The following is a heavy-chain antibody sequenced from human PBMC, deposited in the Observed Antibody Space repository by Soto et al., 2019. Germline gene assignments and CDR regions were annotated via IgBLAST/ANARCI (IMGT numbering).Heavy chain of an antibody. V-gene: IGHV1-69*13. CDR3: ARDLSHTRRVRFGVVWVSVXXV. CDR1: GGTFSSYA. D-gene: IGHD3-3*01. CDR2: IIPIFGTA. J-gene: IGHJ3*01. Sequence: GASVKVSCKASGGTFSSYAISWVRQAXGQGLEWMGGIIPIFGTANYAQKFQGRVTITADESTSPAYIDLSSLRSEDTAVYYCARDLSHTRRVRFGVVWVSVXXVWGQ.